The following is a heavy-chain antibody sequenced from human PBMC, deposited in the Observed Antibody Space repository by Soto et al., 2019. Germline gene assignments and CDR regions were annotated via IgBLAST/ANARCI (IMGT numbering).Heavy chain of an antibody. Sequence: SETLSLTCTVSGGSVSSGSYYWSWIRQPPGKGLEWIGYIYYSGSTNYNPSLKSRVTISVDTSKNQFSLKLSSVTAADTAVYYCARGGEYCSSTSCLYGMDVWGQGTTVTVSS. CDR3: ARGGEYCSSTSCLYGMDV. J-gene: IGHJ6*02. CDR1: GGSVSSGSYY. V-gene: IGHV4-61*01. CDR2: IYYSGST. D-gene: IGHD2-2*01.